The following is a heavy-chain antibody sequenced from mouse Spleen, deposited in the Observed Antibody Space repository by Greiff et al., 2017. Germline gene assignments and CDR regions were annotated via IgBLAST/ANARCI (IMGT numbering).Heavy chain of an antibody. CDR2: IWSGGST. V-gene: IGHV2-4*01. CDR3: AKNRRGNYYFDY. J-gene: IGHJ2*01. CDR1: GFSLTSYG. D-gene: IGHD2-1*01. Sequence: QVQLKESGPGLVQPSQSLSITCTVSGFSLTSYGVHWVRQPPGKGLEWLGVIWSGGSTDYNAAFISRLSISKDNSKSQVFFKMNSLQADDTAIYYCAKNRRGNYYFDYWGQGTTLTVSS.